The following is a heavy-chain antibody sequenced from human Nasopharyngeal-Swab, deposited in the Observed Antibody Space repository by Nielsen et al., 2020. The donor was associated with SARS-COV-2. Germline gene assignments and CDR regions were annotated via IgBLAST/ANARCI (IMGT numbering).Heavy chain of an antibody. CDR3: ARDPLPFGDYVSHESFQH. J-gene: IGHJ1*01. CDR1: GGTFSSYA. D-gene: IGHD4-17*01. CDR2: IIPIFGTA. Sequence: SVKVSCKASGGTFSSYAISWVRQAPGQGLEWMGGIIPIFGTANYAQKFQGRVTITADESTSTAYMELISLRSEDTAVYYWARDPLPFGDYVSHESFQHWGQGTLVTVSS. V-gene: IGHV1-69*13.